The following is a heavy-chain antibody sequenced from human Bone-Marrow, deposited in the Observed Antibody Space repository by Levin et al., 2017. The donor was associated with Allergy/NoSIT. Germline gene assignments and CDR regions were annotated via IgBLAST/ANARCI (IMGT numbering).Heavy chain of an antibody. D-gene: IGHD6-6*01. CDR3: ARGWAARPDY. J-gene: IGHJ4*02. Sequence: GESLKISCAASGFTFSGYFMNFVLPSPFKGLEWVSYISSSSSTISYADSVKGRFTISRDNAKNSLYLQMNSLRAEDRAVYYCARGWAARPDYWGQGTLVTVSS. V-gene: IGHV3-48*01. CDR1: GFTFSGYF. CDR2: ISSSSSTI.